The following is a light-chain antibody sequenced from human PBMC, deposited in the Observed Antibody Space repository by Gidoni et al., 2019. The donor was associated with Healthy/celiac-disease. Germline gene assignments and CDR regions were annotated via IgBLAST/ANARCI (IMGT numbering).Light chain of an antibody. J-gene: IGKJ1*01. CDR2: KAP. V-gene: IGKV1-5*03. Sequence: IPMTQSPSTLSASVGDRVTITHRASQSRSSRLAWYQQKPGKAPKLLFYKAPSLESGVPSRFSGRGSGTEFTLTISSLQPDDFATYYCQQYNSYSGTFGQGTKVEIK. CDR3: QQYNSYSGT. CDR1: QSRSSR.